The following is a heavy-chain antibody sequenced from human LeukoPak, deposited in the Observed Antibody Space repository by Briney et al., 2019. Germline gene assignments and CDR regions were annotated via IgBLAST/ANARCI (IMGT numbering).Heavy chain of an antibody. CDR2: IKSKTDGGTT. CDR1: GFTFCNAR. J-gene: IGHJ4*02. V-gene: IGHV3-15*01. D-gene: IGHD6-19*01. CDR3: ATYSSGCY. Sequence: GGSLRLSCAASGFTFCNARVTWVRQAPGKRLEWVGRIKSKTDGGTTDYAAPVKGRFTIARDDSKNTLYLQMNSLKTEDTAVYYRATYSSGCYCSQGTLVTVSS.